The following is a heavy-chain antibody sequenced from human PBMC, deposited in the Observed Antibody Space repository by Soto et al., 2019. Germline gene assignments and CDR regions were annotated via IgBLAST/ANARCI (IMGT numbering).Heavy chain of an antibody. V-gene: IGHV3-23*01. CDR1: GFTFSDYA. D-gene: IGHD2-2*02. CDR2: ISAGGST. J-gene: IGHJ4*02. CDR3: ANVPIWCSSTSCYTEGFDY. Sequence: GALRLSCTASGFTFSDYAMSWVRQPPGKGLEWVSVISAGGSTYYADSVKGRFTVSRANSKNTLYLQMNSLRAEDTAVYYCANVPIWCSSTSCYTEGFDYWGQGTLVTVSS.